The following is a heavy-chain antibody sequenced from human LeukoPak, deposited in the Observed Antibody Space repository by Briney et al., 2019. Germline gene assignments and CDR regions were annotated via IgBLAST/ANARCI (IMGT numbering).Heavy chain of an antibody. CDR1: GFTFSSYA. CDR3: ARVGITMIVVVPRDWYFDL. CDR2: ISYVGSNK. D-gene: IGHD3-22*01. Sequence: PGGSLRLSCAASGFTFSSYAMHWVRQAPGKGLEWVAVISYVGSNKYYADSVKGRFTISRDNSKNTLYLQMNSLRAEDTAVYYCARVGITMIVVVPRDWYFDLWGRGTLVTVSS. V-gene: IGHV3-30-3*01. J-gene: IGHJ2*01.